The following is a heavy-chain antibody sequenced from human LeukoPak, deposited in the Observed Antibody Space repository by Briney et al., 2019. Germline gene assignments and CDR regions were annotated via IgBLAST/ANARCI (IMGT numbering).Heavy chain of an antibody. J-gene: IGHJ4*02. CDR1: GGSISSYH. D-gene: IGHD3-22*01. CDR2: IYYSGST. CDR3: ARDLGTYYYDSSGYPGPTI. Sequence: SETLSLTCTVSGGSISSYHWSWIRQPPGKGLECIGYIYYSGSTNYNPSLKSRVTISVDTSKNQFSLKLSSVTAADTAVYYCARDLGTYYYDSSGYPGPTIWGQGTLVTVSS. V-gene: IGHV4-59*01.